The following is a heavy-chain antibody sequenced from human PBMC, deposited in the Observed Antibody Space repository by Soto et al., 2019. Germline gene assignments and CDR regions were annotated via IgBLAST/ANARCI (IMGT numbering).Heavy chain of an antibody. Sequence: QVQLVQSGAEVKKPGSSVKVSCKASGGTFSSYAISWVRQAPGQGLEWMGGIIPIFGTANYAQKFQGRVTITADESTSTAYMELSSLRSEDTDVYYCASAYVDIVATLWTPPYYYGMDVWGQGTTVTVSS. V-gene: IGHV1-69*01. J-gene: IGHJ6*02. D-gene: IGHD5-12*01. CDR2: IIPIFGTA. CDR1: GGTFSSYA. CDR3: ASAYVDIVATLWTPPYYYGMDV.